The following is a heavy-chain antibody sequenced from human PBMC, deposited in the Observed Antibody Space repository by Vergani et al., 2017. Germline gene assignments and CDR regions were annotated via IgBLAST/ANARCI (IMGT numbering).Heavy chain of an antibody. CDR1: GFTFSSYG. CDR2: IRYDGSNK. D-gene: IGHD3-16*01. J-gene: IGHJ4*02. CDR3: AKHFRGWGIDY. V-gene: IGHV3-30*02. Sequence: QVQLVESGGGVVQPGGSLRLSCAASGFTFSSYGMHWVRKAPGKGLEWVAFIRYDGSNKYYADSVKGRFTISRDNSKNTLYLQMNSLRAEDTAVYYCAKHFRGWGIDYWGQGTQVIVSS.